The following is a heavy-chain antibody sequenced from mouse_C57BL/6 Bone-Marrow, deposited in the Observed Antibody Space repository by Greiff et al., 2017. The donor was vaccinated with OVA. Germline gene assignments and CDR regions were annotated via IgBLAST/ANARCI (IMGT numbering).Heavy chain of an antibody. D-gene: IGHD2-4*01. V-gene: IGHV5-17*01. J-gene: IGHJ2*01. CDR1: GFTFSDYG. CDR2: ISSGSSTI. CDR3: AREDYDPYYFDY. Sequence: EVKLVESGGGLVKPGGSLKLSCAASGFTFSDYGMHWVRQAPEKGLEWVAYISSGSSTIYYADTVKGRFTISRDNAKNTLFLQMTSLRSEDTAVYYCAREDYDPYYFDYWGQGTTLTVSS.